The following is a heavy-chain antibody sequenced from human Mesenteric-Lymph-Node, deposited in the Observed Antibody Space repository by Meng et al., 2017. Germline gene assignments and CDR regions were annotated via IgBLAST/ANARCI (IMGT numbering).Heavy chain of an antibody. CDR2: INHSGST. CDR3: ARGRGYGDYGSLY. J-gene: IGHJ4*02. CDR1: GGSFSGYY. Sequence: QGQLQQVGAGLSKPSETLSLTCAVYGGSFSGYYWSWIRQPPGKGLEWIGEINHSGSTNYNPSLKSRVTISVDTSKNQFSLKLSSVTAADTAVYYCARGRGYGDYGSLYWGQGTLVTVSS. V-gene: IGHV4-34*01. D-gene: IGHD4-17*01.